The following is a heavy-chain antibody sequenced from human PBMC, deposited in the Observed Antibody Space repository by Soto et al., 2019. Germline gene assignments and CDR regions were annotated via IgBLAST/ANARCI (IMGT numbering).Heavy chain of an antibody. CDR2: IRGGGHT. CDR3: ARNDVLCDGGRCYGVHLEI. J-gene: IGHJ6*04. D-gene: IGHD2-15*01. CDR1: GFTVSSKY. V-gene: IGHV3-66*01. Sequence: EVQLVESGGGLVQPGGSLRLSCAASGFTVSSKYMSWVRQAPGKGLEWVSPIRGGGHTYYAVSFKGRFTISRDTSEKTVDMQMDSLRAEDTAVYNCARNDVLCDGGRCYGVHLEIWGKGTTVTVSS.